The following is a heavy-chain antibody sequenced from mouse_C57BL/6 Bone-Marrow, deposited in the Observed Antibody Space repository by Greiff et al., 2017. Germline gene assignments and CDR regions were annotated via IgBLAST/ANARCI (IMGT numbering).Heavy chain of an antibody. J-gene: IGHJ4*01. Sequence: EVKLVESGGGLVQPGGSLKLSCAASGFTFSDYGMAWVRQAPRKGPEWVAFISNVAYSIYYADTVKGRFTISRENAKDTLYLEMISLRSEDTAMYYCARHLGSAMGYWGQGPSVPVTS. CDR1: GFTFSDYG. D-gene: IGHD4-1*01. CDR3: ARHLGSAMGY. V-gene: IGHV5-15*01. CDR2: ISNVAYSI.